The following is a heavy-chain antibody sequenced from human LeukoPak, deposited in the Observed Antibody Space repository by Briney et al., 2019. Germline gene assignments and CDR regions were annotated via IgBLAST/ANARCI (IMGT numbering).Heavy chain of an antibody. D-gene: IGHD2-2*01. Sequence: GGSVRLSCAASGFTFSSYAMSWVRPAAGKGLEWVSAISGSGGSRYYADSVKDRFTISRDNSKNTLYLQMNSLRAEDTAVYYGAKTVVGVPAAIGYFDYWGQGTLVTVSS. CDR2: ISGSGGSR. J-gene: IGHJ4*02. CDR3: AKTVVGVPAAIGYFDY. CDR1: GFTFSSYA. V-gene: IGHV3-23*01.